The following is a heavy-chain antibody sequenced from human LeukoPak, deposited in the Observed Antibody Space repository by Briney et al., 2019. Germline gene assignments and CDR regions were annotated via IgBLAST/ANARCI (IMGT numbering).Heavy chain of an antibody. J-gene: IGHJ6*02. CDR2: IIPIFGTA. Sequence: SVKVSCKASGGTFSSYAISWVRQAPGQGLEWMGGIIPIFGTANYAQKFQGRVTITADESTSTAYMELSSLRPEDTAVYYCARDRVTIFGVVITYYYYYGMDVWGQGTTVTVSS. CDR1: GGTFSSYA. D-gene: IGHD3-3*01. V-gene: IGHV1-69*01. CDR3: ARDRVTIFGVVITYYYYYGMDV.